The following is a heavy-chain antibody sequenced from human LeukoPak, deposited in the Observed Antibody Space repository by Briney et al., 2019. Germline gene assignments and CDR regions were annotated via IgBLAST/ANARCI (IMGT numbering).Heavy chain of an antibody. CDR1: GYTFTGYY. D-gene: IGHD3-22*01. Sequence: ASVKVSCKTSGYTFTGYYIHWVRQAPGQGLEWMGWINPISGGTNYAQKFQGRVTMTRDTSISTAYMELSRLTSDDTAVYYCAFGTTIVVAPAVHFDYWGQGTLVTVSS. J-gene: IGHJ4*02. V-gene: IGHV1-2*02. CDR2: INPISGGT. CDR3: AFGTTIVVAPAVHFDY.